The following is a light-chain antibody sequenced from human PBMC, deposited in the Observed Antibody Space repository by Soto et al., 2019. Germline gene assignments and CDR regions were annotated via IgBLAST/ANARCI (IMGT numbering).Light chain of an antibody. CDR2: GAS. J-gene: IGKJ1*01. V-gene: IGKV3-20*01. Sequence: EIVLTQSPGTLSLSPGERATLSCRASQSVSSSYLAWYQQRPGQAPRLLIYGASSRATDIPDRFSGSGSGTDFTLTISRLESEYFAVYYCQQYGSSPWTFGQGTKVEIK. CDR3: QQYGSSPWT. CDR1: QSVSSSY.